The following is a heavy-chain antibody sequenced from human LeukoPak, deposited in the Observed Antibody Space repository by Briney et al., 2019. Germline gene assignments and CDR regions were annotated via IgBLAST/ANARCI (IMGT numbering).Heavy chain of an antibody. CDR2: ISGNGLGT. D-gene: IGHD3-22*01. CDR1: GFTFSRNA. V-gene: IGHV3-23*01. J-gene: IGHJ4*02. Sequence: PGGSLRLSCAASGFTFSRNAMNWVRQAPGKGLEWVAAISGNGLGTYYADSVKGRFNISRDNSRNTLYLQMNSLRIEDTAFYYCAKDANYLRSSGYLIPIDFWGQGTLVSVAP. CDR3: AKDANYLRSSGYLIPIDF.